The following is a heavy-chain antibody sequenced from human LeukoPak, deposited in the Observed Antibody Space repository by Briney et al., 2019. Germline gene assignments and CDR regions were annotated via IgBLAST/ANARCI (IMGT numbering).Heavy chain of an antibody. CDR2: VHPNTGNT. CDR3: ARGPRNDP. V-gene: IGHV1-8*01. CDR1: GYPFTTDE. Sequence: ASVKVSCKTSGYPFTTDEINWVRQAAGQGLEWMGWVHPNTGNTAYAQRFQGRVTMTRDTSISTAYMELSSLTSNDTAVYFCARGPRNDPWGQGTLVTLSS. D-gene: IGHD1-14*01. J-gene: IGHJ5*02.